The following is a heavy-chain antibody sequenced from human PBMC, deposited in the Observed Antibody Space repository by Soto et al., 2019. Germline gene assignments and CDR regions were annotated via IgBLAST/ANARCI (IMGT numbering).Heavy chain of an antibody. J-gene: IGHJ6*02. CDR3: ANGRYCSSTSCIHYYGMDV. V-gene: IGHV3-23*01. CDR1: GFTFSSYA. CDR2: ISGSGGST. D-gene: IGHD2-2*01. Sequence: XGSLRLSCAASGFTFSSYAMSWVRQAPGKGLEWVSAISGSGGSTYYADSVKGRFTISRDNSKNTLYLQMNSLRAEDTAVYYCANGRYCSSTSCIHYYGMDVWGQGTTVTVSS.